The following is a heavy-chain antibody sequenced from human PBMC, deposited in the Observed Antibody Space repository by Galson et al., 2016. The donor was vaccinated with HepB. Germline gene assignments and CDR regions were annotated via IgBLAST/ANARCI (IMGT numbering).Heavy chain of an antibody. CDR2: IWSDGSNK. CDR3: AKPQTELLRDVNAFDL. CDR1: GFTFSSYG. V-gene: IGHV3-33*06. D-gene: IGHD1-26*01. J-gene: IGHJ3*01. Sequence: SLRLSCAGSGFTFSSYGMHWVRQAPGKGLEWVAVIWSDGSNKNYADSVKGRFTISRDNSKNTLYLQMNSLRGEDTAVYYCAKPQTELLRDVNAFDLWGQGTMVTVSS.